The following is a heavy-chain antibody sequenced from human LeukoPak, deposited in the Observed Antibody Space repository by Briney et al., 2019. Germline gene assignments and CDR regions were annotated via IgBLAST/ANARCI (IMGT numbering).Heavy chain of an antibody. CDR3: ARRIAVAGTFYFDY. CDR2: INPNSGGT. V-gene: IGHV1-2*02. D-gene: IGHD6-19*01. Sequence: ASVKVSCKASVYTFTGYYMHRVRQAPGQGLEWMGWINPNSGGTNYAQKFQGRVTMTRDTSISTAYMELSRLRSDDTAVYYCARRIAVAGTFYFDYWGQGTLVTVSS. CDR1: VYTFTGYY. J-gene: IGHJ4*02.